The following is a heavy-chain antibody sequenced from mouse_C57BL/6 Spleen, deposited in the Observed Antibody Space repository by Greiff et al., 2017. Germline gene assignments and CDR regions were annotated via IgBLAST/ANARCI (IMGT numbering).Heavy chain of an antibody. D-gene: IGHD1-1*01. CDR1: GFTFSDYG. J-gene: IGHJ4*01. V-gene: IGHV5-17*01. CDR3: ARDPFITTVAYYAMDY. Sequence: EVKVEESGGGLVKPGGSLKLSCAASGFTFSDYGMHWVRQAPEKGLEWVAYISSGSSTIYYADTVKGRFTISRDNAKNTLFLQMTSLRSEDTAMYYCARDPFITTVAYYAMDYWGQGTSVTVSS. CDR2: ISSGSSTI.